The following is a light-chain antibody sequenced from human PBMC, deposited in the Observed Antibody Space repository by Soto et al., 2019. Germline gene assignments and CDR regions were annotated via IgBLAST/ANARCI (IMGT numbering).Light chain of an antibody. Sequence: ESVLTQSPGTLSLSPGERATLSCRASQSVTSSYLAWYQQKPGQAPRLLIYGASSRATGIPDRFSGSGSGTEFSLTISRLDPEDFAVYYCQQYGSSPRAFGQGTKVEIK. CDR1: QSVTSSY. CDR2: GAS. V-gene: IGKV3-20*01. J-gene: IGKJ1*01. CDR3: QQYGSSPRA.